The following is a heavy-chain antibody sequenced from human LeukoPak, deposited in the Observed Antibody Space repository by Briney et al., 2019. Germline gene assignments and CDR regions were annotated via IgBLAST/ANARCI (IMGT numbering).Heavy chain of an antibody. CDR3: ARASSNYAPSLLDY. CDR2: ISAYNGNT. CDR1: GYTFTSYG. D-gene: IGHD4-11*01. J-gene: IGHJ4*02. Sequence: ASVKVSCKASGYTFTSYGISWVRQAPGQGLEWMGWISAYNGNTNYAQKLQGRVTMTTDTSTSTAYMELRSLRSDDTAVYYCARASSNYAPSLLDYWGQGTLVTVSS. V-gene: IGHV1-18*01.